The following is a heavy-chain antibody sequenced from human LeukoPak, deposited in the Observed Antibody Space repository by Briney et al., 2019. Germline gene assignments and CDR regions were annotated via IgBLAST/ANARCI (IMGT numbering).Heavy chain of an antibody. CDR3: AKDGYGSGSYYTLGKYYFDY. D-gene: IGHD3-10*01. Sequence: PGRSLRLSXAASGFTFDDYAMHWARQAPGKGLEWVSGISWNSGSICYADSVKGRFTISRDNAKNSLYLQMNSLRAEDMALYYCAKDGYGSGSYYTLGKYYFDYWGQRTLVTVSS. V-gene: IGHV3-9*03. CDR2: ISWNSGSI. J-gene: IGHJ4*02. CDR1: GFTFDDYA.